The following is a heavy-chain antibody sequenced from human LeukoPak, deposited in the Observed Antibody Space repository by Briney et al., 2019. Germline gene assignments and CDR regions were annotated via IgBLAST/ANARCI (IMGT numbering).Heavy chain of an antibody. J-gene: IGHJ4*02. D-gene: IGHD3-22*01. V-gene: IGHV5-51*01. Sequence: GESLKISCKGSGYSFTSYWIGWVRQMPGKGLEWMGIIYPGDSDTRYSPSFQGQVTISADKSISTAYLQWSSLKASDTAMYYCARAIPLPNYYDSSGYYGRWGQGTLVTVSS. CDR1: GYSFTSYW. CDR2: IYPGDSDT. CDR3: ARAIPLPNYYDSSGYYGR.